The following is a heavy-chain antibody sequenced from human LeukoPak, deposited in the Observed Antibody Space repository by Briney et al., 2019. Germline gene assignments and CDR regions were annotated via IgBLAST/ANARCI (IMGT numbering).Heavy chain of an antibody. D-gene: IGHD5-18*01. Sequence: GGSLRLSCAASGFTFDDYAMHWVRQAPGKGLEWVSGISWNSGSIGYADSVKGRFTISRDNAKNSLYLQMNSLRAEDTALYYCAKDIGSYGRDYWGQGTLVTVSS. J-gene: IGHJ4*02. CDR3: AKDIGSYGRDY. V-gene: IGHV3-9*01. CDR2: ISWNSGSI. CDR1: GFTFDDYA.